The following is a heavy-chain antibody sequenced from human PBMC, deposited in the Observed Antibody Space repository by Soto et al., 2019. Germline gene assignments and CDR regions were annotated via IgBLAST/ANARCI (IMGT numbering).Heavy chain of an antibody. D-gene: IGHD3-9*01. J-gene: IGHJ4*02. CDR3: ARDREDDILTG. Sequence: QVQLVQSGAEVKKPGSSVKVSCKASGGTFSSYTIRWVRQAPGQGLEWMGRIIPILGIANYAQKFQGRVTITADKSTSTAYMELSSLRSEDTAVYYCARDREDDILTGWGQGTLVTVSS. V-gene: IGHV1-69*08. CDR1: GGTFSSYT. CDR2: IIPILGIA.